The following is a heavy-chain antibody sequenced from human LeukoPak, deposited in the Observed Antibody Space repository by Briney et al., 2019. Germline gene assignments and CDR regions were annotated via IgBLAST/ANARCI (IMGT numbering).Heavy chain of an antibody. CDR2: INHSGST. D-gene: IGHD4-23*01. CDR1: GGSFSGYY. V-gene: IGHV4-34*01. CDR3: ARVHYGGNSFDY. Sequence: SETLSLTCAVYGGSFSGYYWSWIRQPPGKGLEWIGEINHSGSTNYNPSLKSRVTISVDASKNQFSLKLSSVTAADTAVYYCARVHYGGNSFDYWGQGTLVTVSS. J-gene: IGHJ4*02.